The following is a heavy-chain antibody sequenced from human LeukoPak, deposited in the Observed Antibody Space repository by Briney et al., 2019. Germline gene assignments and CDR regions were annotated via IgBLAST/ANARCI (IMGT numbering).Heavy chain of an antibody. CDR1: GGSISSSSYY. J-gene: IGHJ4*02. D-gene: IGHD2-2*01. CDR3: ASPPPDRVVPAAIVYFDY. CDR2: ICYSGST. V-gene: IGHV4-39*01. Sequence: SETLSLTRTVSGGSISSSSYYWGWIRQPPGKGLEWIGSICYSGSTYYNPSLKSRVTISVDTSKNQFSLKLSSVTAADTAVYYCASPPPDRVVPAAIVYFDYWGQGTLVTVSS.